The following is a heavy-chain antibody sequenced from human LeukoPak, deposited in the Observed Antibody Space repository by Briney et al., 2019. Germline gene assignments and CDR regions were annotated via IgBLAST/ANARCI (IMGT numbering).Heavy chain of an antibody. CDR3: ASHRTSTIFGAVYAFGI. D-gene: IGHD3-3*01. V-gene: IGHV4-39*01. J-gene: IGHJ3*02. CDR2: FYYTGST. Sequence: SETLSLTCSVSGHSISRTTYYGGSTRQPPGKGRRWIGCFYYTGSTSYNSSLMSRLTIYADPSTNQFSLKVNSATAADPSVSYCASHRTSTIFGAVYAFGIWGQETMVTVSS. CDR1: GHSISRTTYY.